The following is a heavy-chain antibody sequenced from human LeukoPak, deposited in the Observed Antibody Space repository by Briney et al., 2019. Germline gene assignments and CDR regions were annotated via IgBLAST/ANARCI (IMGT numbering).Heavy chain of an antibody. Sequence: SETLSLTCTLSGASISSSSYYWGWIRQPPGKGLEWIGSIYYSGSTYYNPSLKSRVTISVDTSKNQFSLKLSSVTAADTAVYYCASIGADDYYYWYWGQGTLVTVSS. J-gene: IGHJ4*02. D-gene: IGHD5-24*01. CDR1: GASISSSSYY. V-gene: IGHV4-39*01. CDR3: ASIGADDYYYWY. CDR2: IYYSGST.